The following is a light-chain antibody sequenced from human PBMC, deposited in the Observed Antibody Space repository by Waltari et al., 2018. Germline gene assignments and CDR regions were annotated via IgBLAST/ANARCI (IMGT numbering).Light chain of an antibody. Sequence: EVEMTQSPATLSVSPVERATLSCRASHSVSRNVAWYQQKPGQAPRLLIFGASSRATGIPARFRGSGSGTEFTLTITSMQSKDFAVYYCQQYNNWPPATFGQGTKVEIK. CDR1: HSVSRN. CDR2: GAS. J-gene: IGKJ1*01. V-gene: IGKV3-15*01. CDR3: QQYNNWPPAT.